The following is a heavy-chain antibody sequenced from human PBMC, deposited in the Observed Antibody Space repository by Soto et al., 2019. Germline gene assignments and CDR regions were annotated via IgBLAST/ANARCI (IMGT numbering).Heavy chain of an antibody. Sequence: PGGSLRLSCNVSGFTFGNYYMSWIRQAPGKGLESISYISSRGVTIYYADSVKGRFTTSRDNAKNSLFLQMDSLRAEDTAVYYCARVTASGWFVNGRDYFDHWGRGTLVTVSS. CDR2: ISSRGVTI. J-gene: IGHJ4*01. CDR1: GFTFGNYY. CDR3: ARVTASGWFVNGRDYFDH. V-gene: IGHV3-11*01. D-gene: IGHD6-19*01.